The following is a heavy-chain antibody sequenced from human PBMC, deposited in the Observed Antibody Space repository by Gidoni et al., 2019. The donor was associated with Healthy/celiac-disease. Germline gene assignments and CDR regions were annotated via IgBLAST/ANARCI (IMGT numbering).Heavy chain of an antibody. D-gene: IGHD3-22*01. J-gene: IGHJ4*02. V-gene: IGHV3-23*01. CDR1: GFTFSSYA. Sequence: EVQLLESGGGLVQPGGSLRLSCAASGFTFSSYAMSWVRQAPGKGLEWVSTISVSGGRTYYADSVKGRFTISRDNSKNTLYLQMNSLRAEDTAAYYCAKVWYYDSSGYQGYFDYWGQGTLVAVSS. CDR3: AKVWYYDSSGYQGYFDY. CDR2: ISVSGGRT.